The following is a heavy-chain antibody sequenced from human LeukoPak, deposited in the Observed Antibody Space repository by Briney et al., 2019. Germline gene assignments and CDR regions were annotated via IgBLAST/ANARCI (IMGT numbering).Heavy chain of an antibody. CDR1: GGSIRSTSYY. J-gene: IGHJ1*01. D-gene: IGHD3-22*01. V-gene: IGHV4-39*07. CDR3: ARLKYYYGSSGSRAEYFQH. CDR2: IYYSGST. Sequence: SETLSLTCTVSGGSIRSTSYYWGWIRQPPGKGLEWIGSIYYSGSTYYNPSLKSRVTISVDTSKNQFSLKLSAVTAADTAVYYCARLKYYYGSSGSRAEYFQHWGQGTLVTASS.